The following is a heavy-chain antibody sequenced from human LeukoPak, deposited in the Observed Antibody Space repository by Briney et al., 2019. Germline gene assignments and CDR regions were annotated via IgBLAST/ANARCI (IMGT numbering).Heavy chain of an antibody. CDR2: ISWNSGSI. V-gene: IGHV3-9*01. CDR3: AKALVVVAAWGGAFDI. D-gene: IGHD2-15*01. Sequence: PGRSLRLSCAASGFTFDDYAMHWVRQAPGKGLEWASGISWNSGSIGYADSVKGRFTISRDNAKNSLHLQMNSLRAEDTALYYCAKALVVVAAWGGAFDIWGQGTMVTVSS. CDR1: GFTFDDYA. J-gene: IGHJ3*02.